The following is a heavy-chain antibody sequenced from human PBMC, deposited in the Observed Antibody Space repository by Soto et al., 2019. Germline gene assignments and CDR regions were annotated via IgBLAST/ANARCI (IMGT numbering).Heavy chain of an antibody. Sequence: ASVKVSCKASGGTFSSYTISWVRQAPGQGLEWMGRIIPILGIANYAQKFQGRVTITADKSTSTAYMELSSLRSEDTAVYYCARNDFWSGYPGSNYYYYMDVWGKGTTVTVSS. CDR3: ARNDFWSGYPGSNYYYYMDV. CDR2: IIPILGIA. J-gene: IGHJ6*03. D-gene: IGHD3-3*01. V-gene: IGHV1-69*02. CDR1: GGTFSSYT.